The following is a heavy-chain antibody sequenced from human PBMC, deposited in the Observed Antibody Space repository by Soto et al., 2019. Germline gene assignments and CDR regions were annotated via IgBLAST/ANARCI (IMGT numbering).Heavy chain of an antibody. CDR1: GGSISSYY. CDR3: ASSVLEWLSPPVA. Sequence: PSETLSLICTVSGGSISSYYWSWIRQPPGKGLEWIGYIYYSGSTNYNPSLKSRVTISVDTSKNQFSLKLSSVTAADTAVYYCASSVLEWLSPPVAWGQGTLVTVSS. V-gene: IGHV4-59*01. J-gene: IGHJ5*02. D-gene: IGHD3-3*01. CDR2: IYYSGST.